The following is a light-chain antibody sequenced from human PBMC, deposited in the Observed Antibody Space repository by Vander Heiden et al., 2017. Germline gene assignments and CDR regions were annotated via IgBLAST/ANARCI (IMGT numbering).Light chain of an antibody. Sequence: DIQTTQSPSTLSASVGDRVTITCRASQSMSTWLAWYQQKPGKAPKLLIYKASSLESGVPSRFSGSGSGTEFTLTISSLQPDDFATYYCQQYNSFSPWTFGQGTKVEIK. CDR2: KAS. CDR1: QSMSTW. CDR3: QQYNSFSPWT. J-gene: IGKJ1*01. V-gene: IGKV1-5*03.